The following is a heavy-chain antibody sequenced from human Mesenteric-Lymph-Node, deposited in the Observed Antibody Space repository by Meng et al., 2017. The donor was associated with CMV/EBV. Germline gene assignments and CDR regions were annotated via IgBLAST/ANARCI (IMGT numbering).Heavy chain of an antibody. D-gene: IGHD6-13*01. Sequence: SETLSLTCAVYGGSFSTYYWSWIRQPPGKGLEWMGEINHSGSTNYNPSLKSRVTMSVDTSKNQFSLKLNSVTAADTAVYYCARGKHSNTWYLPYDSWGQGTLVTVSS. CDR1: GGSFSTYY. CDR3: ARGKHSNTWYLPYDS. J-gene: IGHJ4*02. CDR2: INHSGST. V-gene: IGHV4-34*01.